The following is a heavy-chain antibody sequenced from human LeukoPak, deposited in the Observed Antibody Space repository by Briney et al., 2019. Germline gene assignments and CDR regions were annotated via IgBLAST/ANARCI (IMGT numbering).Heavy chain of an antibody. CDR2: INHSGST. V-gene: IGHV4-34*01. CDR3: ARGGDHTVTTFGYYYYMDV. CDR1: GGSFSGCY. D-gene: IGHD4-17*01. J-gene: IGHJ6*03. Sequence: PSETLSLTCAVYGGSFSGCYWSWIRQPPGKGLEWIGEINHSGSTNYNPSLKSRVTISVDTSKNQFSLKLSSVTAADTAVYYCARGGDHTVTTFGYYYYMDVWGKGTTVTVSS.